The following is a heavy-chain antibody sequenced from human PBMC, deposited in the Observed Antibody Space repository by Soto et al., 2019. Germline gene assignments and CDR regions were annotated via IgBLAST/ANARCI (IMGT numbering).Heavy chain of an antibody. CDR2: IYHSGRT. CDR3: ARVSGSYSYGMDV. V-gene: IGHV4-4*02. J-gene: IGHJ6*02. CDR1: GGSISSSNC. Sequence: QVQLQESGPGLVKPSGTLSLTCAVSGGSISSSNCWSWVRQPPGKGLEWIGEIYHSGRTNFNPSLKSRVTVSVDKSKNQSSLKLISVTAADTAVYYCARVSGSYSYGMDVWGQGPTVSVSS.